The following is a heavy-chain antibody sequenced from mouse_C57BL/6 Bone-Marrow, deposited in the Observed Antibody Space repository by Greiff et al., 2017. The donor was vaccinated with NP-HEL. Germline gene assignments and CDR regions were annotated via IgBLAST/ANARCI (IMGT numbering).Heavy chain of an antibody. CDR2: ISDGGSYT. Sequence: EVHLVESGGGLVKPGGSLKLSCAASGFTFSSYAMSWVRQTPEKRLEWVATISDGGSYTYYPDNVKGRFTISRDNAKNNLYLQMSHLKSEDTAMYYSARDGLAWFAYWGQGTLVTVSA. J-gene: IGHJ3*01. V-gene: IGHV5-4*01. CDR3: ARDGLAWFAY. CDR1: GFTFSSYA.